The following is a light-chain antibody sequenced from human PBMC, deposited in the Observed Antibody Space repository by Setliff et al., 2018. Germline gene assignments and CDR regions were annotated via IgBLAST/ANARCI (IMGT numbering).Light chain of an antibody. J-gene: IGLJ2*01. V-gene: IGLV2-14*01. CDR2: DVN. Sequence: ALAQPASVSGSPGQSITISCTGTRRDIGSYNFVSWYQQHPGKAPKLMIYDVNNRPSGVSDRFSGSKSGNTASLTIFGLQAEDESDYYCSSFSSSSTVLFGGGTKVTVL. CDR1: RRDIGSYNF. CDR3: SSFSSSSTVL.